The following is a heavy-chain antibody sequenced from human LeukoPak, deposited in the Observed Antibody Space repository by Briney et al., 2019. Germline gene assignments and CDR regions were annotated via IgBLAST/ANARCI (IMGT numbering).Heavy chain of an antibody. CDR1: GFTFSSYE. CDR3: ARDHDSGYASYYYYYYMDV. J-gene: IGHJ6*03. CDR2: ISSSGTTI. V-gene: IGHV3-48*03. Sequence: GGSLRLSCAASGFTFSSYEMNWVRQAPGKGLEWVSYISSSGTTIYYADSVKGRFTISRDNAKNSLYLQMNSLRAEDTAVYYCARDHDSGYASYYYYYYMDVWGKGTTVTVSS. D-gene: IGHD5-12*01.